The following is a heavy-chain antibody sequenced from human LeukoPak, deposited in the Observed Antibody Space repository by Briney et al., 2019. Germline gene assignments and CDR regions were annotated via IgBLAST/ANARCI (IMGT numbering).Heavy chain of an antibody. CDR1: GGTFSSYA. Sequence: GSSVKVSCEASGGTFSSYAISWVRQAPGQGLEWMGGIIPIFGTANYAQKFQGRVTITADESTSTAYMELSSLRSEDTAVYYCARGGDIVVVVAAMGAFDIWGQGTMVTVSS. CDR3: ARGGDIVVVVAAMGAFDI. V-gene: IGHV1-69*01. CDR2: IIPIFGTA. J-gene: IGHJ3*02. D-gene: IGHD2-15*01.